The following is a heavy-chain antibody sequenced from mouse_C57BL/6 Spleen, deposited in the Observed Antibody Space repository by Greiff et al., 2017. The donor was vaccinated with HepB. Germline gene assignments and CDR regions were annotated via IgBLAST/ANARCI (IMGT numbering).Heavy chain of an antibody. V-gene: IGHV1-64*01. CDR1: GYTFSRSR. CDR3: ARPDYYGSSDYAMDY. CDR2: IHPNSGST. J-gene: IGHJ4*01. Sequence: VPLQQPGGGLVKPGGSVKVSCQASGYTFSRSRVDWGEQRPGQGLEWVGMIHPNSGSTNYNEKFKSKATLTVDKTSSTAYMQLSSLTSEDSAVYYCARPDYYGSSDYAMDYWGQGTSVTVSS. D-gene: IGHD1-1*01.